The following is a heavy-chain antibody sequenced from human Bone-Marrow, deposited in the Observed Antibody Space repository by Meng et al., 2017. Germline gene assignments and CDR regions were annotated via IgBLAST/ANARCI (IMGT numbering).Heavy chain of an antibody. V-gene: IGHV3-21*01. Sequence: GGSLRLSCAASGFTFSSYSMNWVRQAPGKGLEWVSSISSSSSYIYYADSVKGRFTISRDNAKNSLYLQMNSLRAEDTAVYYCARRYCSGGSCYGPPFDYWGQGTLVTVSS. CDR1: GFTFSSYS. CDR2: ISSSSSYI. D-gene: IGHD2-15*01. J-gene: IGHJ4*02. CDR3: ARRYCSGGSCYGPPFDY.